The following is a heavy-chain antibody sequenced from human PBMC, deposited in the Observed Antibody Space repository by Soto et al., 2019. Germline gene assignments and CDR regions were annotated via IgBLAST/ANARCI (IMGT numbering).Heavy chain of an antibody. CDR1: GFTFSSYA. J-gene: IGHJ4*02. CDR2: ISGSGGST. Sequence: EVQLLESGGGLVQPGGSLRLSCAASGFTFSSYAMSWVRQAPGKGLEWVSAISGSGGSTYYADSVKGRFTISRDNSKNTLYLQMNSLRAEDTAVYYCAKVALRYCSGGSCYYFDYWGQGTLVTVSS. CDR3: AKVALRYCSGGSCYYFDY. D-gene: IGHD2-15*01. V-gene: IGHV3-23*01.